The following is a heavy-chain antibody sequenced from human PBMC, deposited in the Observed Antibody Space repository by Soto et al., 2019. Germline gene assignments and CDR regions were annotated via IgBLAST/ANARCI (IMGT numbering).Heavy chain of an antibody. CDR2: ISAYNGNT. CDR3: ARLMRSSSPTGFYYYYMDV. Sequence: ASVKVSCKASGYTFTSYGISWVRQAPGQGLEWMGWISAYNGNTNYAQKLQGRVTMTTDTSTSTAYMELRSLRSDDTAVYYCARLMRSSSPTGFYYYYMDVWGKGTTVTVSS. J-gene: IGHJ6*03. V-gene: IGHV1-18*01. CDR1: GYTFTSYG. D-gene: IGHD6-6*01.